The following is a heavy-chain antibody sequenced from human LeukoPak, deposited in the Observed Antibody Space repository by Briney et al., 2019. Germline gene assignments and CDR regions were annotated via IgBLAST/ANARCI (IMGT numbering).Heavy chain of an antibody. CDR1: GFTFSSYA. J-gene: IGHJ5*02. CDR2: ISGSGGST. CDR3: AKALEYYYGSGSYHASTQKGNNWFDP. V-gene: IGHV3-23*01. Sequence: GGSLRLSCAASGFTFSSYAMSWVRQAPGKGLEWVSAISGSGGSTYYADSVKGRFTISRDNSKNTLYLQMNSLRAEDTAVYYCAKALEYYYGSGSYHASTQKGNNWFDPWGQGTLVTVSS. D-gene: IGHD3-10*01.